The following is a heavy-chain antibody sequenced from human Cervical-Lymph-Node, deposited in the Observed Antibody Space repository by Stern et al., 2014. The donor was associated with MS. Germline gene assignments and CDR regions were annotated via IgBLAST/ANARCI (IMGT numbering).Heavy chain of an antibody. CDR2: ISSNGGST. CDR3: ARGVTYCGGDCYGWYFDL. Sequence: EVQLVDSGGGLVQPGGSLRLSCAASGFTFSSYAMHWVRQAPGQRLEYVSVISSNGGSTYYANSVKGRFTVSRDNSKNTLYLHMGSLRVEDMAVYYCARGVTYCGGDCYGWYFDLWGRGTLVTVSS. D-gene: IGHD2-21*02. V-gene: IGHV3-64*01. CDR1: GFTFSSYA. J-gene: IGHJ2*01.